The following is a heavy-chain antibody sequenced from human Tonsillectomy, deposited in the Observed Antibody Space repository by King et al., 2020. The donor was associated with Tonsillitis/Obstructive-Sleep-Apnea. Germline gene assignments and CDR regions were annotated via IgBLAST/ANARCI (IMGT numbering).Heavy chain of an antibody. J-gene: IGHJ4*02. CDR2: IYPGDSDT. V-gene: IGHV5-51*03. CDR1: GYSFTSYW. CDR3: ARLSDYGDPEGAFDY. Sequence: VQLVESGAEVKKPGESLKISCKCSGYSFTSYWIGWVRQMPGKGLEWMGIIYPGDSDTRYSPSFQGQVTISADKSISTAYLQWSSLKASDTAMYYCARLSDYGDPEGAFDYWGQGTLVTVSS. D-gene: IGHD4-17*01.